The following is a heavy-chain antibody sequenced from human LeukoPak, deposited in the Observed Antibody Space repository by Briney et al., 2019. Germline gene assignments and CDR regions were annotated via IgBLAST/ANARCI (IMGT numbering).Heavy chain of an antibody. D-gene: IGHD6-19*01. CDR2: ISGTGGST. J-gene: IGHJ4*02. V-gene: IGHV3-23*01. CDR1: GFTFSSYA. CDR3: AKGLSSGWYATDY. Sequence: PGGSLRLSCAASGFTFSSYAMSWVRQAPGKGLEWVSAISGTGGSTYSADSVKGRITISRANSKNTLYLQMNSLRAEDTAVYYCAKGLSSGWYATDYWGQGTLVTVSS.